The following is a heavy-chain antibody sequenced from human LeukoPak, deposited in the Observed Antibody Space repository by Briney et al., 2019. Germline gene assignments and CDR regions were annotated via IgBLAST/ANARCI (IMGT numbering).Heavy chain of an antibody. Sequence: GGSLRLSRAASGFTFSSYLMSWVRQASGKGLEWVANINQDGSEKYYVDSVKGRFTISRDNAKNSLYLQMNSLRVEDTAVYYCARGYSSNWLQFDPWGQGTLVTVSS. CDR2: INQDGSEK. V-gene: IGHV3-7*03. D-gene: IGHD6-13*01. CDR3: ARGYSSNWLQFDP. CDR1: GFTFSSYL. J-gene: IGHJ5*02.